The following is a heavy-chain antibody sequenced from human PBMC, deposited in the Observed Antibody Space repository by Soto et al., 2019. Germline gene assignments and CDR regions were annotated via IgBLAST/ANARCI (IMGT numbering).Heavy chain of an antibody. D-gene: IGHD1-26*01. V-gene: IGHV4-38-2*01. CDR1: NFSISSGYY. CDR2: IYRSGTT. J-gene: IGHJ4*02. CDR3: ARTNSGSYYSVFNY. Sequence: ETLSLTCVVSNFSISSGYYWGWIRQSPGKGLEWIASIYRSGTTSYNPSLKSRVTISVDPSKNQFSLMLTAVTAADTAVYYCARTNSGSYYSVFNYWGRGSLVTVSS.